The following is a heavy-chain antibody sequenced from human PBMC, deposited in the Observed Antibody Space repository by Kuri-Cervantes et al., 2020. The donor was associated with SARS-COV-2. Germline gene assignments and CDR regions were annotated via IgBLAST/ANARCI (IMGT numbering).Heavy chain of an antibody. J-gene: IGHJ3*02. CDR1: GGSISSYY. V-gene: IGHV4-59*01. CDR3: ARDLAYYDSSGYYYGAFDI. Sequence: SETLSLTCTVSGGSISSYYWSWIRQPPGKGLEWIGYIYYSGSTNYNPSLKSRVTISVDTSKNQSSLKLSSVTAADTAVYYCARDLAYYDSSGYYYGAFDIWGQGTMVTVSS. CDR2: IYYSGST. D-gene: IGHD3-22*01.